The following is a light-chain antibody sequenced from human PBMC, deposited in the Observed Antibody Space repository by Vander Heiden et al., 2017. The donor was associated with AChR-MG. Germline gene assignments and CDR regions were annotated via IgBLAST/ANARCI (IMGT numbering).Light chain of an antibody. Sequence: EIVLTQSPGTLSLCPGERATLSCRASQSVSSSYLAWYQHKPGQAPRLLIYGASSRASGIPDRFSGRGSGTDFTLTISRLEPEDFAVYYCQHYGSSSWTFGQGTKVEIK. V-gene: IGKV3-20*01. J-gene: IGKJ1*01. CDR2: GAS. CDR3: QHYGSSSWT. CDR1: QSVSSSY.